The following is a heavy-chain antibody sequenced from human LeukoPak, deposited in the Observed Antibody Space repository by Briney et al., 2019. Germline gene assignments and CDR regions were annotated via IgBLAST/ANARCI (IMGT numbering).Heavy chain of an antibody. V-gene: IGHV3-21*01. Sequence: GGSLRLSCAASGFTFSSYSMNWVRQAPGKGLEWVSSISSCSSYIYYADSVKGRFTISRDNAKNSLYLQMNSLRAEDTAVYYCAREGTAMAQNDYWGQGTLVTVSS. CDR1: GFTFSSYS. CDR2: ISSCSSYI. J-gene: IGHJ4*02. CDR3: AREGTAMAQNDY. D-gene: IGHD5-18*01.